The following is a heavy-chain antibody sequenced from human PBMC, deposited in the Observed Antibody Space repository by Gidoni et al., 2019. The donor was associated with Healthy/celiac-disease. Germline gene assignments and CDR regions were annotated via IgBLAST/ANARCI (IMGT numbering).Heavy chain of an antibody. D-gene: IGHD6-19*01. J-gene: IGHJ4*02. Sequence: QVQLVQSGAEVKKPGSSVKVSCTASGGTSSSYTISWVRQAPGQGLEWMGRIIPILGIANYAQKFQGRVTITADKSTSTAYMELSSLRSEDTAVYYCARVGVTVAGSYGDYWGQGTLVTVSS. V-gene: IGHV1-69*02. CDR2: IIPILGIA. CDR3: ARVGVTVAGSYGDY. CDR1: GGTSSSYT.